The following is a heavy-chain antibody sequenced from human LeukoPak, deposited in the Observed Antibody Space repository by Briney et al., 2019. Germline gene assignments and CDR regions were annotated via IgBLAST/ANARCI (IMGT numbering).Heavy chain of an antibody. Sequence: AASVKVSCKASGYTFTSYGMSWVRQAPGQGLEWMGWISAYNGNTNYAQKLQGRVTMTTDTSTSTAYMELRSLRSDDTAVYYCARIQLWLRVYYYGMDVWGQGTTVTVSS. V-gene: IGHV1-18*01. CDR1: GYTFTSYG. CDR3: ARIQLWLRVYYYGMDV. CDR2: ISAYNGNT. J-gene: IGHJ6*02. D-gene: IGHD5-18*01.